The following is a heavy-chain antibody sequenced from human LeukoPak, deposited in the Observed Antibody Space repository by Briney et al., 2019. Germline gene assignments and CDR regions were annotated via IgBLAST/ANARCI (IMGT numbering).Heavy chain of an antibody. CDR3: ARGGAYGSGSYLAD. CDR1: GFMFSSYG. CDR2: IAGSGYST. J-gene: IGHJ4*02. V-gene: IGHV3-23*01. Sequence: GGSLRLSCAASGFMFSSYGMSWVRQAPGEGLEWVSSIAGSGYSTNYADSVKGRFTISRDYSKSTLYLQMNSLRDDDTAIYYCARGGAYGSGSYLADWGQGILVTVSS. D-gene: IGHD3-10*01.